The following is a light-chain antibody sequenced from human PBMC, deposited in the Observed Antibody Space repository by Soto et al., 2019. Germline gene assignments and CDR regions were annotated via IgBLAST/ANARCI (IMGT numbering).Light chain of an antibody. J-gene: IGKJ4*01. CDR3: QQYNKWPLP. Sequence: EIVMTQSPATLSVSPGERATLSCRASQSVSNNLAWYQQKPGQAPRLLIYHASTRATGIPARFSGSGSGTEFTLTIGSLQSEDFAVYYCQQYNKWPLPFGGGTKVEIK. CDR1: QSVSNN. CDR2: HAS. V-gene: IGKV3-15*01.